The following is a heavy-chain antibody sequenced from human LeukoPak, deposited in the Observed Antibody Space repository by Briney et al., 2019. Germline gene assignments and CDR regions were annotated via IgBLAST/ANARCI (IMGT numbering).Heavy chain of an antibody. D-gene: IGHD2-2*01. CDR3: ARVVPAAISDAFDI. J-gene: IGHJ3*02. V-gene: IGHV1-2*02. CDR1: GYTFTGYY. Sequence: ASVKVSCKASGYTFTGYYMHWVRQAPGRGLEWMGWINPNSGGTNYAQKFQGRVTMTRDTSISTAYMELSRLRSDDTAVYYCARVVPAAISDAFDIWGQGTMVTVSS. CDR2: INPNSGGT.